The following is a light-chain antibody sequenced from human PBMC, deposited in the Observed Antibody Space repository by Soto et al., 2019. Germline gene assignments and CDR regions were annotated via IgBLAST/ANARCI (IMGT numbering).Light chain of an antibody. Sequence: DIQMTQSPSTLSASVGDRVTITCRASQSVSNCLAWYQQRPGKAPNLLIYDASRLQSGVPSRFSGSGSGTEFTLTISGLRPDDFATYYCQQYTDFPYTFGQGTKLEIK. CDR1: QSVSNC. J-gene: IGKJ2*01. V-gene: IGKV1-5*01. CDR2: DAS. CDR3: QQYTDFPYT.